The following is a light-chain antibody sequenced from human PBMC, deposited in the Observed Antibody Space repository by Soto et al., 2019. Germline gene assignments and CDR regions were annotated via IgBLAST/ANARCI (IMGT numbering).Light chain of an antibody. J-gene: IGKJ4*01. Sequence: FGLPKYPDTLSLSPGERAALSCRASQTVRNNYLAWYQQKPGQAPRLLISGASRRATGIPDRFSGSGSATDFTLTISRLEPEDFAVYYCQQYGSSPRTFGGGTKVDI. CDR1: QTVRNNY. V-gene: IGKV3-20*01. CDR2: GAS. CDR3: QQYGSSPRT.